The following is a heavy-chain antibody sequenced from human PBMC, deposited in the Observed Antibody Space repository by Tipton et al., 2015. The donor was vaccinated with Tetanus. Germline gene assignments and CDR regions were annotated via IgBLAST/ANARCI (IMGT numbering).Heavy chain of an antibody. J-gene: IGHJ5*02. CDR3: ARHGIAAAGNWFDP. Sequence: TLSLTCTVSGGSISSYYWSWIRQPPGKGLEWIGYIYYSGSTNYNPSLKSRVTISVDTSKNQFSLKLSSVTAADTAVYYCARHGIAAAGNWFDPWGQGTLVTVSS. V-gene: IGHV4-59*08. CDR1: GGSISSYY. D-gene: IGHD6-13*01. CDR2: IYYSGST.